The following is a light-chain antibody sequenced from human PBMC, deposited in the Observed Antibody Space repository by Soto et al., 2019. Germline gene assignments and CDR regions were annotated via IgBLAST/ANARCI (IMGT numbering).Light chain of an antibody. CDR3: QQYNNWWT. CDR1: QSVSSN. Sequence: EIVMTQSPATLSVSPGERATLSCRASQSVSSNLAWYQQKPGQAPRLLIYGASTRATGIPARFIGSGSGTEFTLTIRSLQSEDFAVYYCQQYNNWWTFGQGTKV. J-gene: IGKJ1*01. CDR2: GAS. V-gene: IGKV3-15*01.